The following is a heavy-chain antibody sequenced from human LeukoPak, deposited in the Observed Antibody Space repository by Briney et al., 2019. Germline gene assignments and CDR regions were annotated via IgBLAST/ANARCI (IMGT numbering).Heavy chain of an antibody. Sequence: PGGSLRLSCAASGFTFSSYGMSWVRQAPGRGLEWVSAISGSVISTYYADSVKGRFTISRDNSKNTLYLQMNSLRAEDTAVYYCAKDLLISARRDAFDIWGQGTMVTVSS. CDR2: ISGSVIST. CDR3: AKDLLISARRDAFDI. CDR1: GFTFSSYG. D-gene: IGHD3-16*01. V-gene: IGHV3-23*01. J-gene: IGHJ3*02.